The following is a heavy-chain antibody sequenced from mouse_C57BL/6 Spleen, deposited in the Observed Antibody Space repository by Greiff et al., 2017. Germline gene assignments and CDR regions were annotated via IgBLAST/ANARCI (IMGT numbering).Heavy chain of an antibody. V-gene: IGHV1-55*01. Sequence: QVQLQQPGAELVKPGASVKMSCKASGYTFTSYWITWVKQRPGQGLEWIGDIYPGSGSTNYNEKVKSKATLTVDKSSSTAYMHLSSLTSEDSAFYSCATPSYGNYVWFAYWGQGTLVTVSA. J-gene: IGHJ3*01. D-gene: IGHD2-1*01. CDR1: GYTFTSYW. CDR2: IYPGSGST. CDR3: ATPSYGNYVWFAY.